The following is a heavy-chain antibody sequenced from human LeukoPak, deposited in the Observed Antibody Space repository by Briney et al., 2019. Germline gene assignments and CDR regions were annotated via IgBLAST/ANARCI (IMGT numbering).Heavy chain of an antibody. Sequence: AASVKASCKASGYTFTSYAMHWVRQAPGQRLEWMGWINAGNGNTKYSQKFQGRVTITRDTSASTAYMELSSLRSEDTAVYYCARDLRDGYNRGIDYWGQGTLVTVSS. CDR3: ARDLRDGYNRGIDY. D-gene: IGHD5-24*01. V-gene: IGHV1-3*01. J-gene: IGHJ4*02. CDR1: GYTFTSYA. CDR2: INAGNGNT.